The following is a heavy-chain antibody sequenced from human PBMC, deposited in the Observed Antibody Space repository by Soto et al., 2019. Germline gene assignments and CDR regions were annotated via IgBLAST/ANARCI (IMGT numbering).Heavy chain of an antibody. Sequence: PGGSLRLSCAASGFTFSNSDMNWVRQAPGKGLGWVSGVSWNGSRTHYADSVKGRFIISRDNSRNFLYQQMNSLRPEDMAVYYCVRPVGSVVVPAAWYEQWPAGAFDIWGQGTMVTVSS. D-gene: IGHD2-2*03. J-gene: IGHJ3*02. V-gene: IGHV3-35*01. CDR3: VRPVGSVVVPAAWYEQWPAGAFDI. CDR2: VSWNGSRT. CDR1: GFTFSNSD.